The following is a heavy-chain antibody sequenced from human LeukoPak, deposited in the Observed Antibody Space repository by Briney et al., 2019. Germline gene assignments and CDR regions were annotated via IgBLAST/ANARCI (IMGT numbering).Heavy chain of an antibody. J-gene: IGHJ5*02. V-gene: IGHV4-39*07. CDR3: AREVQRQLADTSWFDP. CDR2: ISYSGNT. Sequence: SETLSLTCTVSGVSIRSSSYSWGWIRQPPGKGLEWIGTISYSGNTYYNPSLKSRVTISVDTSKNQFSLKLSSVTAADTAVYYCAREVQRQLADTSWFDPWGQGTLVTVSS. CDR1: GVSIRSSSYS. D-gene: IGHD6-13*01.